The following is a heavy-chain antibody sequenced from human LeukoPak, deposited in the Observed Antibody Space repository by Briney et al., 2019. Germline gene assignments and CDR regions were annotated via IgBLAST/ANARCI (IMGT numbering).Heavy chain of an antibody. J-gene: IGHJ5*02. CDR3: VWTQKNWFDP. D-gene: IGHD3/OR15-3a*01. V-gene: IGHV1-69*13. Sequence: GASVKVTCKASGGTFSSYAISWVRQAPGQGLEWMGGIILIFGTANYAQKFQGRVTITADESTSTAYMELSSLRSEDTAVYYCVWTQKNWFDPWGQGTLVTVSS. CDR2: IILIFGTA. CDR1: GGTFSSYA.